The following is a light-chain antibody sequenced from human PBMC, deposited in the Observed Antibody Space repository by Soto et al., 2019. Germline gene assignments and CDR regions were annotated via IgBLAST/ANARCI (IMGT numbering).Light chain of an antibody. CDR1: NREVWVYNY. V-gene: IGLV2-14*01. CDR3: SSYTSTSTYV. CDR2: DVT. J-gene: IGLJ1*01. Sequence: SALNPPASLSGGPWPSVTPSFPGNNREVWVYNYVSWYQKHPGKAPKLMIYDVTNRPSGIFNRFSGLKYGNTASLTISGLKDEDEADYYCSSYTSTSTYVFGTGPKVTV.